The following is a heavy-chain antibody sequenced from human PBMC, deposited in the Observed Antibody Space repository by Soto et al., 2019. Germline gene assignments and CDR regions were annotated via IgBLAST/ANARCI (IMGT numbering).Heavy chain of an antibody. CDR1: GGSFSGYY. V-gene: IGHV4-34*01. CDR3: ARASAHYYGSGSYYNN. J-gene: IGHJ4*02. CDR2: INHSGST. Sequence: SETLSLTCAVYGGSFSGYYWSWIRQPPGKGLEWIGEINHSGSTNYNPSLKSRVTISVDTSKNQFSLKLSSVTAADTAVYYCARASAHYYGSGSYYNNWGQGTLVTVSS. D-gene: IGHD3-10*01.